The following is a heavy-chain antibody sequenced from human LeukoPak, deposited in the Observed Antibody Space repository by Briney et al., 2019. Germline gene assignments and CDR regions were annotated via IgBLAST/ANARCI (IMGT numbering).Heavy chain of an antibody. V-gene: IGHV4-59*08. D-gene: IGHD5-24*01. CDR1: RGPIRDFY. J-gene: IGHJ3*01. Sequence: SETLSLTCTVSRGPIRDFYWSWIRLPPGKGLEWIGDTYHSGSTSYNPSLESRVAISVDMSKSQFSLELSSVTAADTAIYYCTRHKRWLQFPDAFDVWGQGTMVTVSS. CDR2: TYHSGST. CDR3: TRHKRWLQFPDAFDV.